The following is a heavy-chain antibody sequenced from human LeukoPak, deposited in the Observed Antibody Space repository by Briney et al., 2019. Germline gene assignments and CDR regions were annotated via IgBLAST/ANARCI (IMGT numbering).Heavy chain of an antibody. D-gene: IGHD3-10*01. CDR3: ASPGDSYYFDY. CDR2: IYYSGST. Sequence: PSETLSLTCTVSGGSISSSSYYWGWIRQPPGKGLEWIGSIYYSGSTYYNPSLKSRVTISVDTSKNQFSLKLSSVTAADTAVYYCASPGDSYYFDYWGQGTLVTVSS. CDR1: GGSISSSSYY. V-gene: IGHV4-39*07. J-gene: IGHJ4*02.